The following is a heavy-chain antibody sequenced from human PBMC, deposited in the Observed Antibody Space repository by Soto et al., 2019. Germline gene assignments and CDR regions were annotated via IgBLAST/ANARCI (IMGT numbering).Heavy chain of an antibody. V-gene: IGHV4-39*01. CDR3: ARQGSFEPPSWYEPGYYYYYMDV. CDR1: GGSISSSSYY. D-gene: IGHD6-13*01. Sequence: QLQLQESGPGLVKPSETLSLTCTVSGGSISSSSYYWGWIRQPPGKGLEWIGSIYYSGSTYYNPSPRSRVTLSVDTSKNQFSVKLSSVTAADTAVYYCARQGSFEPPSWYEPGYYYYYMDVWGKGTTVTVSS. CDR2: IYYSGST. J-gene: IGHJ6*03.